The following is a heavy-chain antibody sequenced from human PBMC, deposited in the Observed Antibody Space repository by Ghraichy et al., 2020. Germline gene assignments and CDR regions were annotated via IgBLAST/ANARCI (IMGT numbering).Heavy chain of an antibody. V-gene: IGHV4-39*07. Sequence: SETLSLTCTVSGGFIINSDYYWGWIRQPPGKGLEWIGSIYYSGSSYYNPSLKSRVTISVDTSKNQFSLNLYSVTAADTAVYYCASHRAGGDQNFDYWGQGTLVTVSS. CDR3: ASHRAGGDQNFDY. CDR1: GGFIINSDYY. CDR2: IYYSGSS. D-gene: IGHD4-17*01. J-gene: IGHJ4*02.